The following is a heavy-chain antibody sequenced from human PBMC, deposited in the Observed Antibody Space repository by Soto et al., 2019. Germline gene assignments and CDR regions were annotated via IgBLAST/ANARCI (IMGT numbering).Heavy chain of an antibody. CDR3: AKGGTYYFDS. V-gene: IGHV4-4*07. J-gene: IGHJ4*02. Sequence: PSETLSLTCSVSGASISNFYWSWIRQSAGKGLEWIGRLYTRGTTDYNPSLKSRVTMSIDTSKNRVSLSLTSVTAADTAVYYCAKGGTYYFDSWGQGSVVTVSS. CDR2: LYTRGTT. D-gene: IGHD3-16*01. CDR1: GASISNFY.